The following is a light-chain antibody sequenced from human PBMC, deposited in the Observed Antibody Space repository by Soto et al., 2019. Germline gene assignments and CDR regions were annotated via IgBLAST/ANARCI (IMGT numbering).Light chain of an antibody. V-gene: IGKV1-33*01. CDR1: QDIKTY. J-gene: IGKJ4*01. CDR2: GAF. Sequence: IPLTQSPSSLSASIGDRVSITCRASQDIKTYVAWYQQKPGKAPKLLIYGAFTLQSGVPSRFSGSGSGTDFTFTISSLQPEDIATYYCQQYDNLLTFGGGTKVEIK. CDR3: QQYDNLLT.